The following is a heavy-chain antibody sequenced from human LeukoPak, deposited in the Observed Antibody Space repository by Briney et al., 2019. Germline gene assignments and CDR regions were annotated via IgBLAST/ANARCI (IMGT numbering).Heavy chain of an antibody. CDR2: ITSSSSTI. D-gene: IGHD4-17*01. CDR1: GFTFSTCT. Sequence: GGSLRLSCAASGFTFSTCTMNWVRQAPGKGLEWLSYITSSSSTIYYADSVKGRFTISRDNAKNSLYLQMSSLRDEDTAVYYCARGPYGDYVDAFDIWGQGTMVTVSS. J-gene: IGHJ3*02. V-gene: IGHV3-48*02. CDR3: ARGPYGDYVDAFDI.